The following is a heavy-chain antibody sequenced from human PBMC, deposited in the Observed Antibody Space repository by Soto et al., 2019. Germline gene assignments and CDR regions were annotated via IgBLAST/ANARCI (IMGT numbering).Heavy chain of an antibody. D-gene: IGHD2-15*01. Sequence: SETLSLTCTVSGGSISSSSYYWGWIRQPPGKGLEWIGSIYYSGSTNYNPSLKSRVTISVDTSKNQFSLKLSSVTAADTAVYYCARRLSMVVAATDAFDIWGQGTMVTVSS. CDR3: ARRLSMVVAATDAFDI. J-gene: IGHJ3*02. CDR1: GGSISSSSYY. CDR2: IYYSGST. V-gene: IGHV4-39*07.